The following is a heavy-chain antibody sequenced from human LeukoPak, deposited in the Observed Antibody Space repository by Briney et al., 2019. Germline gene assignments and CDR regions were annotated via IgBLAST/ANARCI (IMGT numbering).Heavy chain of an antibody. CDR2: IYYSGTT. Sequence: SETLSLACTVSGGSISNYYWSWIRQPPGKGLEWIGYIYYSGTTNYSPSLKSRVTISVDTSKNQFSLRLSSVTAADTAVYYCAGFTSYYGSGSLDYWGQGTLVTVSS. J-gene: IGHJ4*02. V-gene: IGHV4-59*08. D-gene: IGHD3-10*01. CDR3: AGFTSYYGSGSLDY. CDR1: GGSISNYY.